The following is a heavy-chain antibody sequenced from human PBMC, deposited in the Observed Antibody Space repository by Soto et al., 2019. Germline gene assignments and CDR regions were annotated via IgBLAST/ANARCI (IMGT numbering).Heavy chain of an antibody. CDR2: IRSKANSYAT. CDR1: GFTFSGSA. J-gene: IGHJ4*02. V-gene: IGHV3-73*01. D-gene: IGHD3-22*01. CDR3: TRHYDTSGYYTIDY. Sequence: PGGSLRLSCAASGFTFSGSAMHWVRQASGKGLEWVGRIRSKANSYATAYAASVKGRFTISRDDSKNTAYLQMNSLKTEDTAVYYCTRHYDTSGYYTIDYWGQGTLVTVSS.